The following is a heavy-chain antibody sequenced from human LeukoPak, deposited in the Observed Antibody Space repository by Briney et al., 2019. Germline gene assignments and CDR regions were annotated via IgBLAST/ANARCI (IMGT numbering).Heavy chain of an antibody. CDR2: IRYDGNIK. V-gene: IGHV3-30*02. CDR3: AKDAPLADFRPPVTDHYFDY. Sequence: GGSLRLSCAASGFTFNSYDMHWVRQAPGKGLEWVAFIRYDGNIKYFADSVKGRFTISRDTSKNTLYLQMNSLRAEDTAVYYCAKDAPLADFRPPVTDHYFDYWGQGTLVTVSS. CDR1: GFTFNSYD. J-gene: IGHJ4*02. D-gene: IGHD2-21*02.